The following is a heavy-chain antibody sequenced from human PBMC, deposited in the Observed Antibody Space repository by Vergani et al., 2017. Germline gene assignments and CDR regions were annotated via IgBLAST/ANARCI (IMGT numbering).Heavy chain of an antibody. J-gene: IGHJ3*02. V-gene: IGHV3-30*02. Sequence: QVQLVESGGGVVQPGESLRLSCAASTSGFTFNNSNMLCVRQAPGKGLEWVAFIRYDDSRNKYYAASVQGRFIISRDNSKNTVFLQMNSLRPEDTALYYWAKDFVPDSAFDNWGQGTMVTVSS. D-gene: IGHD1-14*01. CDR3: AKDFVPDSAFDN. CDR1: GFTFNNSN. CDR2: IRYDDSRNK.